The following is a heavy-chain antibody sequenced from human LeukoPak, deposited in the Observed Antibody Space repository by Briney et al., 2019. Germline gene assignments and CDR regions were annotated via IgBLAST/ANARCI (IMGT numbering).Heavy chain of an antibody. J-gene: IGHJ4*02. D-gene: IGHD3-10*01. CDR1: GGSFSGYY. CDR2: INHSGST. Sequence: PSETLSLPCAVYGGSFSGYYWSGIREPPGKGREGIGEINHSGSTNYHPSLKSRVTISVDTSKNQFSLKLSSVTAADTAVYYCARGAFPSSYGSGSYWGYWGQGTLVTVSS. V-gene: IGHV4-34*01. CDR3: ARGAFPSSYGSGSYWGY.